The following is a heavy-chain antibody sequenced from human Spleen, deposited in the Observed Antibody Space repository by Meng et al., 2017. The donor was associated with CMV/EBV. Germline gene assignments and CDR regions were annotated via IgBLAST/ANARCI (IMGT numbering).Heavy chain of an antibody. J-gene: IGHJ4*02. Sequence: LSCEASGFTFSSYAMHWVRQAPGKGLEWVAVISYDGSNKYYADSVKGRFTISRDNSKNTLYLQMNSLRAEDTAVYYCARRIQPYYFDYWGQGTLVTVSS. D-gene: IGHD5-18*01. CDR1: GFTFSSYA. CDR2: ISYDGSNK. CDR3: ARRIQPYYFDY. V-gene: IGHV3-30*04.